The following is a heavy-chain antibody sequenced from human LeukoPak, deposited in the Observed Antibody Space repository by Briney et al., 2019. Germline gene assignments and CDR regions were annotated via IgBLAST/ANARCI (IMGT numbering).Heavy chain of an antibody. J-gene: IGHJ3*02. D-gene: IGHD3-22*01. CDR2: IHTSGST. CDR1: GGSISSGSYY. Sequence: SETLSLTCTVSGGSISSGSYYWSWIRQPAGKGLEWIGRIHTSGSTNYSHSLKTRVTISIDTFKNQFSLKLSSVTAAETAVYYCARDFTYDYDTSGNDAFDIWGQGTMVTVSS. CDR3: ARDFTYDYDTSGNDAFDI. V-gene: IGHV4-61*02.